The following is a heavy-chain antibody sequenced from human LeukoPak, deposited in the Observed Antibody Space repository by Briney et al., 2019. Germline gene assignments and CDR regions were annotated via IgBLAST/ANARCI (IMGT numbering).Heavy chain of an antibody. D-gene: IGHD6-19*01. Sequence: SETLSLTCTVSGGSISSYYWSWIRQPPGEGLEWIGYIYYSGSTNYNPSLKSRVTISVDTSKNQFSLKLSSVTAADTAVYYCARDKAVAGTWYFDLWGRGTLVTVSS. CDR2: IYYSGST. J-gene: IGHJ2*01. CDR1: GGSISSYY. CDR3: ARDKAVAGTWYFDL. V-gene: IGHV4-59*01.